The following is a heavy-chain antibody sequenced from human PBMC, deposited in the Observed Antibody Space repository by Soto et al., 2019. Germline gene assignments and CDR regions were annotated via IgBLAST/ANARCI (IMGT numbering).Heavy chain of an antibody. CDR2: INPNSGGT. CDR3: AIARFGVVIYFDD. D-gene: IGHD3-3*01. CDR1: GYTFTGYY. V-gene: IGHV1-2*04. Sequence: WASVKVSCKASGYTFTGYYMHWVRQAPGQGLEWMGWINPNSGGTNYAQKFQGWVTMTRDTSISAAYMELSRLRSDDTAVYCCAIARFGVVIYFDDWGQGTLVTVSS. J-gene: IGHJ4*02.